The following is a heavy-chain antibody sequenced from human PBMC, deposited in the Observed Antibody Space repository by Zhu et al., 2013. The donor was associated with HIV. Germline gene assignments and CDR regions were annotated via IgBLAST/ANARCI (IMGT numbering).Heavy chain of an antibody. Sequence: QVQLVQPGSEMKKPGASVKVSCKTSGYTFSDHYLHWVRQAPGQGLEWMGWINPQTGATNYAETFHGRVTFTRDTSITTGYLELSRLRSDDTAVYYCARGVDDYRNFYSFNYWGQGTLVTVAS. V-gene: IGHV1-2*02. CDR2: INPQTGAT. J-gene: IGHJ4*02. CDR3: ARGVDDYRNFYSFNY. CDR1: GYTFSDHY. D-gene: IGHD4-4*01.